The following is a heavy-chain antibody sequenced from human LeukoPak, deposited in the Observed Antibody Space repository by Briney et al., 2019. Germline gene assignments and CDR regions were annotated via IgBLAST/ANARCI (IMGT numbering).Heavy chain of an antibody. V-gene: IGHV1-46*01. CDR2: INPSGGST. J-gene: IGHJ4*02. D-gene: IGHD3-10*01. Sequence: GASVKVSCKASGYTFTSYYMHWVRQAPGQRLEWMGIINPSGGSTSYAQKFQGRVTMTRDMSTSTVYMELSSLRSEDTAVYYCARGHYYGSGSYPQDYWGQGTLVTVSS. CDR3: ARGHYYGSGSYPQDY. CDR1: GYTFTSYY.